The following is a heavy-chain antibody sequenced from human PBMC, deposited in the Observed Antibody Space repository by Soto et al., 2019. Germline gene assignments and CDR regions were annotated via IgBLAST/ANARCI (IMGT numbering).Heavy chain of an antibody. V-gene: IGHV4-39*02. CDR1: GGSISSSTYY. J-gene: IGHJ4*02. Sequence: SETLSLTCTVSGGSISSSTYYWGWIRQPPGKGLEWIGSIYYSGNTYYKSSLQSRVTISVDTAKNQFSLKLSSVTAADTAVYYCAKDQGSSWYEIDYWGQGTLVTVSS. D-gene: IGHD6-13*01. CDR3: AKDQGSSWYEIDY. CDR2: IYYSGNT.